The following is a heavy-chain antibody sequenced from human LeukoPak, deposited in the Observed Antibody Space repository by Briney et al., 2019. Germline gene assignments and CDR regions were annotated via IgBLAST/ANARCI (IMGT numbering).Heavy chain of an antibody. Sequence: GGSLRLSCAASGFTFSSYAMSWVRQAPGKGLEWVSAISGSGRSTYYADPVKRRFTISRDNSKNTLYLQMNSLRAEDTAVYYCASEGPHYYDSSGYYYLRFAYWGQGTLVTVSS. D-gene: IGHD3-22*01. J-gene: IGHJ4*02. CDR2: ISGSGRST. V-gene: IGHV3-23*01. CDR3: ASEGPHYYDSSGYYYLRFAY. CDR1: GFTFSSYA.